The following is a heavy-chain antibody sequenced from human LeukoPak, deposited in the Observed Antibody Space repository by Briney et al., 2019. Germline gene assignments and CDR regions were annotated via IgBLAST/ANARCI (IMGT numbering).Heavy chain of an antibody. CDR1: GFTFSDYY. CDR3: ARDSEDSSGEVYLDY. V-gene: IGHV3-11*01. CDR2: ISSSGSTI. Sequence: GGSLRLSCAASGFTFSDYYMSWIRQAPGKGLEWVSYISSSGSTIYYADSVKGRFTISRDNAKNSLYLQMNSLRAEDTAVYCCARDSEDSSGEVYLDYWGQGTLVTVSS. J-gene: IGHJ4*02. D-gene: IGHD6-25*01.